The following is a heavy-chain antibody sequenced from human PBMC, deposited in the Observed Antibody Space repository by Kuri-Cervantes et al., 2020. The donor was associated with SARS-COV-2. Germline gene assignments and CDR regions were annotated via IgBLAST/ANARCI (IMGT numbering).Heavy chain of an antibody. D-gene: IGHD6-19*01. V-gene: IGHV1-8*03. Sequence: ASVKVSCKASGGTFSSYAISWVRQAPGQGLEWMGWMNPNSGNTGYAQKFQGRVTITRDTSASTAYMELSSLRSDDTAVYYCARDRAVAGQTYYYYGMDVWGQGTTVTVSS. CDR3: ARDRAVAGQTYYYYGMDV. CDR1: GGTFSSYA. CDR2: MNPNSGNT. J-gene: IGHJ6*02.